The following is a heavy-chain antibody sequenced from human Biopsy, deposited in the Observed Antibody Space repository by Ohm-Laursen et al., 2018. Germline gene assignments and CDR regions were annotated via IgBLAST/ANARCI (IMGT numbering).Heavy chain of an antibody. Sequence: SLRFSCAASGFTVSSTYMSWVRQAPGKGLEWVSVIYTGGSTFYADSVKGRFTISRDKSKNTLYLQMNNLTAEDTAVYYCAREGRDYWGQGTLVTVSS. CDR2: IYTGGST. CDR1: GFTVSSTY. J-gene: IGHJ4*02. CDR3: AREGRDY. V-gene: IGHV3-53*01.